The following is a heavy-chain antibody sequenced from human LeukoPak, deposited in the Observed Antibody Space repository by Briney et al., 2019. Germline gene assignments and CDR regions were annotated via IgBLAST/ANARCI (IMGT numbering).Heavy chain of an antibody. J-gene: IGHJ6*03. CDR2: ISSSSSTI. CDR3: AREVHQYSNYVWGAYYYYMDV. D-gene: IGHD4-11*01. CDR1: GFTFSSYS. Sequence: GGSLRLSCAASGFTFSSYSMNWVRQAPGKGLEWVSYISSSSSTIYYADSVKGRFTISRDNDKNSLYLQMNSLRAEDTAVYYCAREVHQYSNYVWGAYYYYMDVWGKGTTVTVSS. V-gene: IGHV3-48*04.